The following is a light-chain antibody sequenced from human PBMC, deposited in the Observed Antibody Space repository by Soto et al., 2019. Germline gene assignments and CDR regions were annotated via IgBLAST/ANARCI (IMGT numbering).Light chain of an antibody. CDR3: QSYDSSLIGSV. V-gene: IGLV1-40*01. J-gene: IGLJ1*01. Sequence: QSVLTQPPSVSGAPGQRVTISCTGSNSNIGAGYDVHWYQQLPGTAPKLLIYGNSNRPSGVPDRFSGSKSVTSASLAITGIQAEDEADYYCQSYDSSLIGSVFGAGTKVTVL. CDR1: NSNIGAGYD. CDR2: GNS.